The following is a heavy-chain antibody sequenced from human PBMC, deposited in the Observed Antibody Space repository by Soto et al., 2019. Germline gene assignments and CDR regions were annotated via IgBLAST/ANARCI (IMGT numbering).Heavy chain of an antibody. J-gene: IGHJ3*02. CDR3: ARPRSGYPAFGI. V-gene: IGHV4-59*08. CDR1: GGSISSYY. D-gene: IGHD3-22*01. CDR2: IYYSGST. Sequence: QVQLQESGPGLVKPSETLSLTCTVSGGSISSYYWSWIRQPPGKGLEWIGYIYYSGSTNYNPSLMSRVTISVDTSNNHCSLKLSSVTAADTAVYYCARPRSGYPAFGIWGQGTMVTVSS.